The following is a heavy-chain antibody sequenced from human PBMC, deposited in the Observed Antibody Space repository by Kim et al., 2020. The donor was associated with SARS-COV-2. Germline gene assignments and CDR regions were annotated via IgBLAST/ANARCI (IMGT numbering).Heavy chain of an antibody. CDR2: ISGGGVNK. Sequence: GGSLRLSCVGSGFTFDIYAMRWVRQAPGKGLEWISAISGGGVNKFYAESVRGRFTISRDNSKNTLYLQMNSLRDEDTALYYCVKIGVMEDDNYYYCHDM. V-gene: IGHV3-23*01. CDR1: GFTFDIYA. J-gene: IGHJ6*01. D-gene: IGHD2-21*01. CDR3: VKIGVMEDDNYYYCHDM.